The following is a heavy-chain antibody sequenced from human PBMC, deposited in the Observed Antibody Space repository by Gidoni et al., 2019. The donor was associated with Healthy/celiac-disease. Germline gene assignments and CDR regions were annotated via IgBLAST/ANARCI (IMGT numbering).Heavy chain of an antibody. Sequence: QVQLQQSGPGLVKPSQTLSLTCAISGDSVSSNSAAWHWIRQSPSRGLEWLGRTYYRSKWYNDYAVSVKSRITINPDTSKNQFSLQLNSVTPEDTAVYYCARAAAGDGNYYYYYGMDVWGQGTTVTVSS. J-gene: IGHJ6*02. CDR3: ARAAAGDGNYYYYYGMDV. V-gene: IGHV6-1*01. CDR1: GDSVSSNSAA. D-gene: IGHD6-13*01. CDR2: TYYRSKWYN.